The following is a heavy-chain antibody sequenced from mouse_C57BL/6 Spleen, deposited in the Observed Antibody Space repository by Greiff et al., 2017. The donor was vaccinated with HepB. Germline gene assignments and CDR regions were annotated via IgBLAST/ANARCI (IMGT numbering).Heavy chain of an antibody. D-gene: IGHD2-1*01. Sequence: EVQLVESGGGLVKPGGSLKLSCAASGFTFSDYGMHWVRQAPEKGLEWVAYISSGSSTIYYADTVKGRFTISRDNATNTLFLQMTSLRSEDTAMYYCARRNYGNYGDFDYWGQGTTLTVSS. CDR1: GFTFSDYG. V-gene: IGHV5-17*01. CDR3: ARRNYGNYGDFDY. CDR2: ISSGSSTI. J-gene: IGHJ2*01.